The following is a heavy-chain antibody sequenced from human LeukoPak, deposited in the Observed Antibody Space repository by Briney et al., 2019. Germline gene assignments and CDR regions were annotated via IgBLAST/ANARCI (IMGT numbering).Heavy chain of an antibody. V-gene: IGHV3-30-3*02. D-gene: IGHD6-13*01. Sequence: AGSLRLSCAASGFTFSKSAMHWVRQAPGKGLEWVAFISYDGNKKYYADSVKGRFTISRDNSQNTLFLQMNSLRAEDTAVYFCANDAAQQQLSNLFYGMDVWGQGTTVTVSS. CDR2: ISYDGNKK. CDR3: ANDAAQQQLSNLFYGMDV. J-gene: IGHJ6*02. CDR1: GFTFSKSA.